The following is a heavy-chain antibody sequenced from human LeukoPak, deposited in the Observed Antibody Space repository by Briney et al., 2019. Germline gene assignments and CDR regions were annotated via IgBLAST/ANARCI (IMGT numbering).Heavy chain of an antibody. CDR2: IYTSGST. D-gene: IGHD1-26*01. CDR3: ARDSSYSDAFDI. CDR1: GGSISSSSCY. Sequence: PSETLSLTCTVSGGSISSSSCYWGWIRQPPGKGLEWIGRIYTSGSTNYNPSLKSRVTISVDTSKNQFSLKLSSVTAADTAVYYCARDSSYSDAFDIWGQGTMVTVSS. J-gene: IGHJ3*02. V-gene: IGHV4-61*02.